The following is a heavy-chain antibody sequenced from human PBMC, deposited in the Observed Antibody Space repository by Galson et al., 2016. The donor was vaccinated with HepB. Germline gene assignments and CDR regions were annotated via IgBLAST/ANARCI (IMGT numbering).Heavy chain of an antibody. CDR1: RFTFNIYG. CDR3: AKDTIGDILTGYGLDV. J-gene: IGHJ6*02. Sequence: SLRLSCAASRFTFNIYGMHWVRQAPGKGLEWVAVISDDGSKNHYADSVKGRFTISRDNSKNTLNLQMNSLRAEDTAVYFCAKDTIGDILTGYGLDVWGQGTTVTVSS. D-gene: IGHD3-9*01. V-gene: IGHV3-30*18. CDR2: ISDDGSKN.